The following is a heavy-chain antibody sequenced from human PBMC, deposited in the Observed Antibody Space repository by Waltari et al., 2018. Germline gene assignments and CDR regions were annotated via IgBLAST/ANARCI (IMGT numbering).Heavy chain of an antibody. J-gene: IGHJ4*02. Sequence: QITLKESGPTLVKPTQTLTLTCTFSGFSLSTSGVGVGWIRQPPGKALEWLALIYWNDDKRYSPSLKSRLTITKDTSKNQVFLTMTNMDPVDTATYYCAHASYDYIWGSYRRPFDYWGQGTLVTVSS. V-gene: IGHV2-5*01. CDR2: IYWNDDK. CDR1: GFSLSTSGVG. CDR3: AHASYDYIWGSYRRPFDY. D-gene: IGHD3-16*02.